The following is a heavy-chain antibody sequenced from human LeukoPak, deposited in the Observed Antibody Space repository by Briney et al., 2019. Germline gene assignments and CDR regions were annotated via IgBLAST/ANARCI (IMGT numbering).Heavy chain of an antibody. D-gene: IGHD6-13*01. CDR2: IHNDGST. V-gene: IGHV3-53*01. CDR1: GFVGSSNY. Sequence: GGPLVLSCAASGFVGSSNYMKGGRRAPGKGVEGGSFIHNDGSTFYADSVKGRFTISKDNSKNTVYLQMNSLRIEDTAVYYCASTSSWYGGREWAHYFDYWGQGTLVTVSS. J-gene: IGHJ4*02. CDR3: ASTSSWYGGREWAHYFDY.